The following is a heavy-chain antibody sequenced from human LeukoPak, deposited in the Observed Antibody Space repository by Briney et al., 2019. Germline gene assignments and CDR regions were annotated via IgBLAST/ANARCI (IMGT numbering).Heavy chain of an antibody. J-gene: IGHJ4*02. CDR1: GFTFSSYG. CDR2: ISYDGSNK. CDR3: AKDTPDGVSAAPDDYYFDY. D-gene: IGHD6-13*01. V-gene: IGHV3-30*18. Sequence: GGSLRLSCAASGFTFSSYGMHWVRQAPGKGLEWVAVISYDGSNKYYADSVKGRFTISRDNSKNTLYLQMNSLRAEDTAVYYCAKDTPDGVSAAPDDYYFDYWGQGTLVTVSS.